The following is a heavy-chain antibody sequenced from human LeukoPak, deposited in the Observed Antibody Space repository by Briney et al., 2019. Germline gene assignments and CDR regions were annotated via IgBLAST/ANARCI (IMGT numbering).Heavy chain of an antibody. CDR2: IKQDGSEK. Sequence: GGSLRLSCAASGFTFSSYWMSWVRQAPGKGLEWVANIKQDGSEKYYVDSVKGRFTISRDNAKNSLYLQMNSLRAEDTAVYYCARESPHYYDSSGYYYYYYYYMDVWGKGTTVTVSS. J-gene: IGHJ6*03. D-gene: IGHD3-22*01. CDR1: GFTFSSYW. CDR3: ARESPHYYDSSGYYYYYYYYMDV. V-gene: IGHV3-7*03.